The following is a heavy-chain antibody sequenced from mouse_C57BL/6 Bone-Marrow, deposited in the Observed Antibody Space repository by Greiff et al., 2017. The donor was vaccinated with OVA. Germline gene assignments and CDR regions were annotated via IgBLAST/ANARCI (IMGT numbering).Heavy chain of an antibody. D-gene: IGHD6-1*01. CDR1: GFTFSDYG. V-gene: IGHV5-17*01. Sequence: EVKLVESGGGLVKPGGSLKLSCAASGFTFSDYGMHWVRQAPEKGLEWVAYISSGSSTIYYADKVKGRFTISRDNANNTLFMQMTSLRSEDTAMYYCERPLWFAYWGQGTLVTVSA. J-gene: IGHJ3*01. CDR3: ERPLWFAY. CDR2: ISSGSSTI.